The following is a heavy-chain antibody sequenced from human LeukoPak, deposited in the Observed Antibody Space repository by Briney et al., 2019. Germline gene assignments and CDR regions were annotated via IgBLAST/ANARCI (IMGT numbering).Heavy chain of an antibody. V-gene: IGHV4-34*01. CDR3: AVRAVAGTMYYFDY. D-gene: IGHD6-19*01. Sequence: SSETLSLTCAVYGGSFSGYYWSWIRQPPGKGLEWIGEINHSGSTNYNPSLKSRVTISVDTSKNQFSLKLSSVTVADTAVYYCAVRAVAGTMYYFDYWGQGTLVTVSS. J-gene: IGHJ4*02. CDR1: GGSFSGYY. CDR2: INHSGST.